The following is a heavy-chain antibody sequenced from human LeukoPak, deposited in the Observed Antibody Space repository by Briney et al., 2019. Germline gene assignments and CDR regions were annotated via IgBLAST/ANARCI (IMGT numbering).Heavy chain of an antibody. D-gene: IGHD2-15*01. Sequence: GGSLRLSCAASGFTFCTYAMIWVREAPGKGLEWVSTIYYSGGNTYSADSVKGRFTISRDNAKNTLYLQMNSLRAEDTAVYYCAKDQGQAVVPRRFDYWGQGTLVTVSS. J-gene: IGHJ4*02. CDR3: AKDQGQAVVPRRFDY. CDR1: GFTFCTYA. V-gene: IGHV3-23*01. CDR2: IYYSGGNT.